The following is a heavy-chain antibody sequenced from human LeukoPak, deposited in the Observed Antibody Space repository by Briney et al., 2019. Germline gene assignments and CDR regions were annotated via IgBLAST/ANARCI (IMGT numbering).Heavy chain of an antibody. CDR2: ISWNSGSI. J-gene: IGHJ5*02. Sequence: GGSLRLSCAASGFTFDDYAMHWVRQAPGKGLEWVSGISWNSGSIGYADSVKGRFTISRDNAKNSLYPQMNSLRAEDTALYYCAKDSSSWYGEGWFDPWGQGTLVTVSS. V-gene: IGHV3-9*01. CDR3: AKDSSSWYGEGWFDP. D-gene: IGHD6-13*01. CDR1: GFTFDDYA.